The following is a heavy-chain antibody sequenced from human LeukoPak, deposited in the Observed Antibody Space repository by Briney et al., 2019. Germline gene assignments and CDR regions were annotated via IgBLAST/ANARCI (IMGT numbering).Heavy chain of an antibody. J-gene: IGHJ4*02. CDR1: GVSISSYY. V-gene: IGHV4-59*01. CDR3: ARGKCDRSAYCPPDY. CDR2: IYYSGST. Sequence: TPSETLSLTCAVSGVSISSYYWSWIRQPAGKGLEWIGDIYYSGSTNYNPSLKSRVTISADTSKNQFSLKLSSVTAADTAVYYCARGKCDRSAYCPPDYWGQGTLVTVSS. D-gene: IGHD3-22*01.